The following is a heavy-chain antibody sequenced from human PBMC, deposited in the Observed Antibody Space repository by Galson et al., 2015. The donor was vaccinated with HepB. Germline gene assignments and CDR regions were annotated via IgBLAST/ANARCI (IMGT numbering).Heavy chain of an antibody. D-gene: IGHD2-2*01. V-gene: IGHV4-34*01. CDR3: ARVDVVPDARNWFDP. CDR2: INHSGST. J-gene: IGHJ5*02. Sequence: SETLSLTCAVYGGSFSSYYWSWIRQPPGKGLEWIGEINHSGSTNYNPSLKGRVTISVDTSKNQFSLNLSSVTAADTAVYYCARVDVVPDARNWFDPWGQGTLVTVSS. CDR1: GGSFSSYY.